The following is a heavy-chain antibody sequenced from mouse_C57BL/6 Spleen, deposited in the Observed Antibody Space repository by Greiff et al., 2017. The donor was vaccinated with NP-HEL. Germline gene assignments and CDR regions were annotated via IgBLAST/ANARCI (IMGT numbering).Heavy chain of an antibody. Sequence: QVQLQQPGAELVMPGASVKLSCKASGYTFTSYWMHWVKQRPGQGLEWIGEIAPSASYTNYNQKFKGKSTLTVDKSSSTAYMQLSSLTSEDSAVYYCARGDYDPWGKGTTLTVSS. V-gene: IGHV1-69*01. J-gene: IGHJ2*01. CDR2: IAPSASYT. CDR3: ARGDYDP. CDR1: GYTFTSYW.